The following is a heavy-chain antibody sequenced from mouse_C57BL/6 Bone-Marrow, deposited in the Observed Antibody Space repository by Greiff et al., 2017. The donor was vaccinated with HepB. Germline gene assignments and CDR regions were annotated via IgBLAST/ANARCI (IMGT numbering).Heavy chain of an antibody. CDR3: AFYDYDYFDY. CDR1: GYTFTSYT. D-gene: IGHD2-4*01. V-gene: IGHV1-4*01. Sequence: QVQLQQSGAELARPGASVKMSCKASGYTFTSYTMHWVKQRPGQGLEWIGYINPSSGYTKYNQKFKDKATLTADKSSSTASMQLSSLTSEDSAVYYCAFYDYDYFDYWGQGTTLTVSS. CDR2: INPSSGYT. J-gene: IGHJ2*01.